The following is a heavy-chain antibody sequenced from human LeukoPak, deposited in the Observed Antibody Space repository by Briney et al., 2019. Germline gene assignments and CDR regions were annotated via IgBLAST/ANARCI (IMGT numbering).Heavy chain of an antibody. J-gene: IGHJ4*02. Sequence: GRSLRLSCAASGFTFSSYAMHWVRQAPGKGLEWVAVISYDGSNKYYADSVKGRFTISRDNSKNTLYLQMNSLRAEDTAVYYCARDITQAFLSGYYSDYWGQGTLVTVSS. D-gene: IGHD3-3*01. V-gene: IGHV3-30-3*01. CDR3: ARDITQAFLSGYYSDY. CDR2: ISYDGSNK. CDR1: GFTFSSYA.